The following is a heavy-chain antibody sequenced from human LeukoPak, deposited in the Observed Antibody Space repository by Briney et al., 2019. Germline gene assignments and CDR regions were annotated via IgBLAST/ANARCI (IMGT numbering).Heavy chain of an antibody. D-gene: IGHD6-13*01. CDR3: AKRNLPGFWYSSSNYYYHGMDV. J-gene: IGHJ6*02. CDR2: ISGSGGST. CDR1: GFTFSSYA. Sequence: GGSLRLSCAASGFTFSSYAMSWVRQAPGKGLEWVSAISGSGGSTYYADSVKGRFTISRDNSKNTLYLQMNSLRAEDTAVYYCAKRNLPGFWYSSSNYYYHGMDVWGQGTTVTVSS. V-gene: IGHV3-23*01.